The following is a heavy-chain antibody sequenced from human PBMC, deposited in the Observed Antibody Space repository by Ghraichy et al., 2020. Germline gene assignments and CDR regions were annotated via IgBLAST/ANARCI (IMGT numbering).Heavy chain of an antibody. CDR3: AGGSGWNIAY. Sequence: GGSLRLSCAASGFTFSGYWMTWVRQAPGKGLEWVANIKQDGSEKYYVDSVKGRFTISRDNAKNSLYLQMDSLRAEDTAVYYCAGGSGWNIAYWGQRTLVTVSS. D-gene: IGHD6-19*01. CDR1: GFTFSGYW. CDR2: IKQDGSEK. J-gene: IGHJ4*02. V-gene: IGHV3-7*01.